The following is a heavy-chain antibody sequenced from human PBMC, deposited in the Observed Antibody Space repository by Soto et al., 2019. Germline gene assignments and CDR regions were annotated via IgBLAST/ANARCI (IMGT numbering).Heavy chain of an antibody. V-gene: IGHV4-31*03. CDR3: ARLSVGANRAFDY. D-gene: IGHD1-26*01. CDR1: GGSISSGGYY. CDR2: IYYSGST. Sequence: SETLSLTCTVSGGSISSGGYYWSWIRQHPGKGLEWIGYIYYSGSTYYNPSLKSRVTISVDTSKNQFSLKLSSVTAADTAVYYCARLSVGANRAFDYWGQGTLVTVSS. J-gene: IGHJ4*02.